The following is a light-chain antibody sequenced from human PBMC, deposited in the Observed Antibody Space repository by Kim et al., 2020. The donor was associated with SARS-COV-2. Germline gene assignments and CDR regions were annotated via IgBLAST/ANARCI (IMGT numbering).Light chain of an antibody. CDR1: QTVTGNQ. V-gene: IGKV3-20*01. Sequence: PGERAAHSCRASQTVTGNQVAWYQQKPGQAPSVLVYGASRRGSGIPDRFSGSGSGTEFTLTISRLEAEDFAVYYCQQSGTSLTFGGGTKVDIK. J-gene: IGKJ4*01. CDR2: GAS. CDR3: QQSGTSLT.